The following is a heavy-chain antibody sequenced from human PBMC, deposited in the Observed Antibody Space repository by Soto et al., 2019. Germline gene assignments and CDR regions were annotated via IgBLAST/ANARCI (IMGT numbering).Heavy chain of an antibody. Sequence: QVQLVESGGGVVQPGRSLRLSCAASGFTFSSYGMHWVRQAPGKGLEWVAVISYDGSNKYYADSVKGRFTISRDNSKNTLYLQMNSLRAEDTAGYYCAKGNSAVSATCPRHWGQGTRVTVSS. CDR3: AKGNSAVSATCPRH. J-gene: IGHJ3*01. CDR2: ISYDGSNK. V-gene: IGHV3-30*18. D-gene: IGHD6-19*01. CDR1: GFTFSSYG.